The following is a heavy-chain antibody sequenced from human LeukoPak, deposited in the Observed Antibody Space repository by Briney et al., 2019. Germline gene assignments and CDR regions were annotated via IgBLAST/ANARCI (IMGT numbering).Heavy chain of an antibody. CDR1: GYSINNYY. Sequence: LQTLSLTCTVSGYSINNYYWSWIRQPPGKGLEWIGYVSYSGTPDYNPSLKSRVTISLDTSRNQFSLQLSSVTAADTAEYYCARQKWDRLTYYYYGMDVWGQGTTVTVSS. J-gene: IGHJ6*02. CDR2: VSYSGTP. V-gene: IGHV4-59*08. CDR3: ARQKWDRLTYYYYGMDV. D-gene: IGHD1-26*01.